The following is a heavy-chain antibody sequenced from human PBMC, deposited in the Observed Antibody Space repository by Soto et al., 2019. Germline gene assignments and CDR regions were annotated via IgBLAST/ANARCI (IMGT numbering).Heavy chain of an antibody. V-gene: IGHV3-23*01. CDR2: ISGSGGST. CDR1: GFTFSSYA. CDR3: AKGEVPAAITYDRYYYYGMDV. J-gene: IGHJ6*02. Sequence: GFLSLSCAASGFTFSSYAMSWVRQAPGKGLEWVSAISGSGGSTYYADSVKGRFTISRDNSKNTLYLQMNSLRAEDTAVYYCAKGEVPAAITYDRYYYYGMDVWGQGTTVTVSS. D-gene: IGHD2-2*02.